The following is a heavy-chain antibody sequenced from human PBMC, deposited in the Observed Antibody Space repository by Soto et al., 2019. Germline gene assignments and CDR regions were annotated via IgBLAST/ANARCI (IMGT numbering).Heavy chain of an antibody. V-gene: IGHV3-30*19. D-gene: IGHD3-10*01. CDR3: ARWGTTGRFNV. CDR2: TSYDGTIK. J-gene: IGHJ4*02. Sequence: QVQLVESGGGVVQPGTSLRLSCVGSGFTFRSFVIHWVRQAPGRGLEWVALTSYDGTIKYFGDSVKGRFTMSRDNSRKTVDVQMDILRLEDTSLYYCARWGTTGRFNVWGKGTLVSVST. CDR1: GFTFRSFV.